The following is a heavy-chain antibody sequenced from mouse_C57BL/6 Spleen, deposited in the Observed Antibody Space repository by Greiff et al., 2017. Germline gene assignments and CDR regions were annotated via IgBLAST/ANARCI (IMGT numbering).Heavy chain of an antibody. CDR2: IWRGGST. CDR1: GFSLTSYG. D-gene: IGHD1-1*02. CDR3: ARNGVVFDV. Sequence: QVQLQQSGPGLVQPSQSLSITCTVSGFSLTSYGVHWVRQSPGKGLEWLGVIWRGGSTDYNAAFISRLSISKDNSKSQVFFKMNSLQADDTAIYYCARNGVVFDVWGTGTTVTVSS. J-gene: IGHJ1*03. V-gene: IGHV2-2*01.